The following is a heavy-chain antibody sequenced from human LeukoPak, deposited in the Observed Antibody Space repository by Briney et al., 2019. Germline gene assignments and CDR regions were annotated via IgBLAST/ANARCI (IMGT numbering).Heavy chain of an antibody. D-gene: IGHD6-13*01. CDR1: GGSIVSHY. J-gene: IGHJ4*02. CDR3: AKDSSTWGNLAGHFDS. V-gene: IGHV4-4*07. CDR2: FYASGTT. Sequence: SETLSLTCTVSGGSIVSHYWNWIRQPAGRGLEWIGRFYASGTTNTSPSLKSRVTMSVDTSKNQFSLKLSSVTAADTAVYYYAKDSSTWGNLAGHFDSWGQGTLVTVSS.